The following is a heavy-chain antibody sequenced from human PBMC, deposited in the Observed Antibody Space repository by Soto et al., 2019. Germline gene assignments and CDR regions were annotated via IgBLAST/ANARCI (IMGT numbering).Heavy chain of an antibody. CDR2: IYPGDSDT. V-gene: IGHV5-51*01. Sequence: GQPLKIPCKGSGCSFTSYWIGWVRQMPGEGLEWMGIIYPGDSDTRYSPSFQGQVTIPADKSISTAYLQWSSLKASDTAMYYCARGGLWSGYYTGYYYGMDVWGQGTTVSVYS. J-gene: IGHJ6*02. CDR3: ARGGLWSGYYTGYYYGMDV. CDR1: GCSFTSYW. D-gene: IGHD3-3*01.